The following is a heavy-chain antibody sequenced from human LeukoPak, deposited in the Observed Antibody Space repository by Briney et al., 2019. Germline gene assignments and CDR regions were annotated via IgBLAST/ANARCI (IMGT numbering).Heavy chain of an antibody. V-gene: IGHV1-18*01. D-gene: IGHD3-3*01. CDR1: GYTFTSYG. CDR2: ISAYNGNT. Sequence: ASVKVSCKASGYTFTSYGISWVRQAPGQGLEWMGWISAYNGNTNYAQKLQGRVTMTTDTSTSTAYMELRSLRSDDTAVYYCARGGRFLEWLPCHATEPNFDYWGQGTLVTVSS. CDR3: ARGGRFLEWLPCHATEPNFDY. J-gene: IGHJ4*02.